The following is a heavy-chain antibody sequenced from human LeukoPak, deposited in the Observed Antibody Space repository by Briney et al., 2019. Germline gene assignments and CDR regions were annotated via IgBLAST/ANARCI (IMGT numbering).Heavy chain of an antibody. CDR2: IYYTGTT. CDR3: ARRPIAAGNNWFDP. CDR1: GGSISSAAYY. D-gene: IGHD6-13*01. Sequence: PSETLSLTCTVPGGSISSAAYYWGWVRQPPAKGLDWIGSIYYTGTTYYSPSLQTRATLSFDTSKNQFSLKLTSVTATDTAVYFCARRPIAAGNNWFDPWGQGTLVTVSS. J-gene: IGHJ5*02. V-gene: IGHV4-39*01.